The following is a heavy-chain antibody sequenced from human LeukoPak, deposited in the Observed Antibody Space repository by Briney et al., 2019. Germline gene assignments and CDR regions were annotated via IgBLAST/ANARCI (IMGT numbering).Heavy chain of an antibody. CDR1: GYTFTENY. CDR2: INPHTGAA. V-gene: IGHV1-2*02. CDR3: ARGKSGYSP. D-gene: IGHD3-22*01. Sequence: ASVTVSYKVSGYTFTENYIHWVRQTPGRRHEWMGLINPHTGAANYTQNFQGRVTLTRDTSSSTAYMHLSSLRSDDTAVYYCARGKSGYSPWGQGTPVTVSS. J-gene: IGHJ4*02.